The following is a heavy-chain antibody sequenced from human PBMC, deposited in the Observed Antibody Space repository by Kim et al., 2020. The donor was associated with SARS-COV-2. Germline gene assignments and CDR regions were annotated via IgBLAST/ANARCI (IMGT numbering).Heavy chain of an antibody. V-gene: IGHV6-1*01. J-gene: IGHJ4*02. D-gene: IGHD3-9*01. Sequence: SQTLSLTCVISGDSVSTNNVAWNWIRQSPSRGLEWLGRTYYKSTWYYDYALSVKSRITINPDASKNQFSLQLSSVTPEDTAVYYCARGAGYYDILARSYHGLKLLDYWGQGTLVTVSS. CDR3: ARGAGYYDILARSYHGLKLLDY. CDR1: GDSVSTNNVA. CDR2: TYYKSTWYY.